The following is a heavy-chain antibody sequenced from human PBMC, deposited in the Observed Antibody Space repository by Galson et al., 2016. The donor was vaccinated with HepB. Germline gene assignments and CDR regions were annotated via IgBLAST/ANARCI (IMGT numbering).Heavy chain of an antibody. Sequence: SLRLPCAASGFTFSSYEMHWVRQAPGKGLEWVSYISSSGGMIFYADSVRGRFTISRDHAENSLSLQMDSLRPEDTGVYFCVRDSGGYRDGPQYYLDYWGQGVLVTVSS. J-gene: IGHJ4*02. D-gene: IGHD5-18*01. CDR2: ISSSGGMI. CDR1: GFTFSSYE. V-gene: IGHV3-48*03. CDR3: VRDSGGYRDGPQYYLDY.